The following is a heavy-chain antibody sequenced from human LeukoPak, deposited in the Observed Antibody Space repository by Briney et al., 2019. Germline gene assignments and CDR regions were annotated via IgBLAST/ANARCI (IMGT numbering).Heavy chain of an antibody. CDR3: ARVGAARPLHYYYYMDV. D-gene: IGHD6-6*01. V-gene: IGHV1-2*02. CDR1: GYTFTGYY. CDR2: INPNSGGT. Sequence: ASVTVSCKASGYTFTGYYMHWVRQAPGQGLEWMGWINPNSGGTNYAQKFQGRVTMTRDTSISTAYMELSRLRSDDTAVYYCARVGAARPLHYYYYMDVWGKGTTVTVSS. J-gene: IGHJ6*03.